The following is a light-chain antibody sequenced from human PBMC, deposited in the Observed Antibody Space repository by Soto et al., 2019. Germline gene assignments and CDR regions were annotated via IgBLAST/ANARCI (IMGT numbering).Light chain of an antibody. CDR2: DIS. V-gene: IGKV3-15*01. CDR3: QQYNNWPFS. J-gene: IGKJ5*01. CDR1: QDVTTN. Sequence: EIVMTQSPATLSVSPGEGATLSCRAAQDVTTNFAWYQLRRGQPPRIIIYDISTRATGIPARFRGSGSGTEFTLTISGLKSEDFALYFCQQYNNWPFSFGQGTRLEIK.